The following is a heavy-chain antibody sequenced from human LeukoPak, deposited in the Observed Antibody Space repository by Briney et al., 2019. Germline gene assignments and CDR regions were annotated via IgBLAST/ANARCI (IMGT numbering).Heavy chain of an antibody. CDR3: ARDWGYCSSTSCHVFDY. D-gene: IGHD2-2*01. J-gene: IGHJ4*02. Sequence: GGSLRLSCAASGFTFSSYAMSWVRQAPGKGLEWVSAISGGGDSTYYADSVKGRFTISRDNSKNTLYLQMNSLRVEDTAVYYCARDWGYCSSTSCHVFDYWGQGTLVTVSS. V-gene: IGHV3-23*01. CDR2: ISGGGDST. CDR1: GFTFSSYA.